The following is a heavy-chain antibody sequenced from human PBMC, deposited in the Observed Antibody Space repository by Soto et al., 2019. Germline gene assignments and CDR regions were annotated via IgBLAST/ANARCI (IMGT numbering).Heavy chain of an antibody. V-gene: IGHV1-2*02. D-gene: IGHD3-22*01. CDR2: MNPNSGGT. Sequence: ASVKVSCKASGYTFTGYYMHWVRQAPGQGLEWMGWMNPNSGGTNYAQKFQGRVTMTRDTSIYTAYMELSRLRSDDTAVYYCATTRAYYFDSSGPDAFDIWGQGTLVTVS. CDR1: GYTFTGYY. CDR3: ATTRAYYFDSSGPDAFDI. J-gene: IGHJ3*02.